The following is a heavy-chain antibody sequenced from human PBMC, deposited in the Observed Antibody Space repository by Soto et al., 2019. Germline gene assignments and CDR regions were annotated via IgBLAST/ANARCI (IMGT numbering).Heavy chain of an antibody. J-gene: IGHJ6*03. V-gene: IGHV3-49*03. CDR1: GFIFGDYA. CDR3: GREAGPITRLRGDLDV. Sequence: EVQLVESGGGLVQPGRSLTLSCAGSGFIFGDYALAWFRQSPEKGLEWVGFIRAKAFSGTTEYAASVEGRFTISRDDSKSIVFLQMNGLQAEDTAVYYCGREAGPITRLRGDLDVWGRGTTVTVSS. CDR2: IRAKAFSGTT. D-gene: IGHD3-10*01.